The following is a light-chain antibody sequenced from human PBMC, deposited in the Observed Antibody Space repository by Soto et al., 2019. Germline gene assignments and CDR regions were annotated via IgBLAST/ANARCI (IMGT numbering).Light chain of an antibody. Sequence: ICMTQSPATLSVSPGEGATLSCGASKSVSSNLAWYKLKPGQAPRLLISGASTRATGIPARLSGSGSGTAFTLTISSMESDDFAVYYWQQYNNSPTFGQGTKVDIK. CDR1: KSVSSN. J-gene: IGKJ1*01. CDR2: GAS. V-gene: IGKV3D-15*01. CDR3: QQYNNSPT.